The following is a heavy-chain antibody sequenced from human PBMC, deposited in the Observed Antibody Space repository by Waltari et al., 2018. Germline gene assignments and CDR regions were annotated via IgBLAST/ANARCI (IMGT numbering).Heavy chain of an antibody. J-gene: IGHJ4*02. CDR1: GGSISGSSHD. V-gene: IGHV4-39*01. CDR2: IYYSGTT. CDR3: ARRGDCGNDCYTFDY. D-gene: IGHD2-21*01. Sequence: QLQLQESGPGLVKPSETLSLTCTVSGGSISGSSHDWGWIRQPPGKGLERVGNIYYSGTTYYNPSLKSRVSISVDTSKNQFSLKLSSVTAADTAVYYCARRGDCGNDCYTFDYWGQGTLVTVSS.